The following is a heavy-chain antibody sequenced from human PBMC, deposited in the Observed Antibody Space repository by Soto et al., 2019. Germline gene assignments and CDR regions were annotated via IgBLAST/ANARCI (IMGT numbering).Heavy chain of an antibody. D-gene: IGHD5-12*01. J-gene: IGHJ4*02. V-gene: IGHV4-4*07. CDR1: GGSINTFY. CDR2: IFSSGST. CDR3: AREGSYSAYNFAHGIQLWSFDF. Sequence: QVRLQESGPGLLKPSETLSLTCTVSGGSINTFYWSWVRQPAGKGLEWIGRIFSSGSTSFNPSLESRVAMSVDTSQNHFSLNLSSVTAADMAVYYCAREGSYSAYNFAHGIQLWSFDFWGQGALVTVSS.